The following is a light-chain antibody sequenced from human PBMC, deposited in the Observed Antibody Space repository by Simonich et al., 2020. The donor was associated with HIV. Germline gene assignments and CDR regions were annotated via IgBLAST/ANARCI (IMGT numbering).Light chain of an antibody. CDR1: RNILYNSNNKNY. J-gene: IGKJ1*01. V-gene: IGKV4-1*01. Sequence: DIVMTQSPDSLAVSLGERATINCKSSRNILYNSNNKNYLAWYQQKPGQPPNLLIYWASTRESGVPDRFSASGSGTDFTLTISSLQAEDVAVYYCQQYYSTRTFGQGTKVEIK. CDR2: WAS. CDR3: QQYYSTRT.